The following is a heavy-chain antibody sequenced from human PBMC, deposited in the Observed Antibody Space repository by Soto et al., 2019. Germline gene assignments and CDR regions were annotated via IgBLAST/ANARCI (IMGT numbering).Heavy chain of an antibody. V-gene: IGHV5-10-1*01. Sequence: PGESLKISCKGSGYSFTSYWISWVRQMPGKGLEWMGRIDPSDSYTNYSPSFQGHVTISADKSISTAYLQWSSLKASDTAMYYCAWLTYYYDSSGPGDYYGMDVWGKGTTVTVSS. CDR2: IDPSDSYT. J-gene: IGHJ6*04. CDR3: AWLTYYYDSSGPGDYYGMDV. CDR1: GYSFTSYW. D-gene: IGHD3-22*01.